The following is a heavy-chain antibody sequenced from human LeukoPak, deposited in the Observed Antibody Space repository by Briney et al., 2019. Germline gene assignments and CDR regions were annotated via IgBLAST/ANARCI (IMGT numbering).Heavy chain of an antibody. D-gene: IGHD3-10*01. V-gene: IGHV4-34*01. Sequence: PSETLSLTCAVYGGSFSGYYWSWIRQPPGKGLEWIGEINHSGSTNYNPSLKSRVTISVDTSKNQFSLKLSSVTAADTAVYYCERGKGYYYGSGSYPYYIDVWGKGTTVTVSS. CDR2: INHSGST. CDR3: ERGKGYYYGSGSYPYYIDV. CDR1: GGSFSGYY. J-gene: IGHJ6*03.